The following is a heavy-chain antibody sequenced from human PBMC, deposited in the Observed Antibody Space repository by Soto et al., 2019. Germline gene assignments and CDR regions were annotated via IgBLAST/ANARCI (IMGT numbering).Heavy chain of an antibody. D-gene: IGHD3-22*01. Sequence: SVKVSCKDSGCHFSSYAIRWQRQHTGQGLEWIGGIIPIFGTANYARKFPVRVTIIADEYTRTSYIELSSXLYVDTAVYYFAGNTAYGSIGYAYCMEGLGQGTMVTVYS. CDR1: GCHFSSYA. CDR2: IIPIFGTA. V-gene: IGHV1-69*13. J-gene: IGHJ6*01. CDR3: AGNTAYGSIGYAYCMEG.